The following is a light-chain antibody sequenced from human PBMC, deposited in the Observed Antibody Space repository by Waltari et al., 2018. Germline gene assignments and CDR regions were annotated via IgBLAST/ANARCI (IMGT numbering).Light chain of an antibody. J-gene: IGLJ1*01. Sequence: QSALTQPPSASGTPGQSVTITCTGTKSDVGVCSCVSWYRHPPGKAPQVFIYEVNQRPSGVPNRFSGSKSGNTAFLTVSGLQAEDEGEYYCASYAGTSNYVFGTGTKVTVL. CDR3: ASYAGTSNYV. CDR1: KSDVGVCSC. CDR2: EVN. V-gene: IGLV2-8*01.